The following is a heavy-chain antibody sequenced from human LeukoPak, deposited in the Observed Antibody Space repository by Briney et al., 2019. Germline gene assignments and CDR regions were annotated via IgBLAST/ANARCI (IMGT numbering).Heavy chain of an antibody. CDR1: GFTVSSNF. CDR3: ARDGYGNNYMDV. CDR2: IYSGGTT. D-gene: IGHD1/OR15-1a*01. V-gene: IGHV3-53*01. J-gene: IGHJ6*03. Sequence: PGGSLRLSCAASGFTVSSNFMSWVRHAPGKGLEWVSVIYSGGTTYYADSVKGRFTISRDNSKNTLYLQMNSLRAEDTAVYYCARDGYGNNYMDVWGKGTTVTVSS.